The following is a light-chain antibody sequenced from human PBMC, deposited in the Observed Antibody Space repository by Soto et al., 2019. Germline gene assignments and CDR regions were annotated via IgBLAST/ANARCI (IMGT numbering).Light chain of an antibody. Sequence: QSALTQPRSVSGSPGQSVTISCTGTSSDVGGYSYVSWYQQHPGKAPKLMIYDVNKRPSGVPDRFSGSKSGNTASLTVSGLQAEDEADYYCCSYAGSDVVFGGGTKVTVL. V-gene: IGLV2-11*01. J-gene: IGLJ2*01. CDR1: SSDVGGYSY. CDR2: DVN. CDR3: CSYAGSDVV.